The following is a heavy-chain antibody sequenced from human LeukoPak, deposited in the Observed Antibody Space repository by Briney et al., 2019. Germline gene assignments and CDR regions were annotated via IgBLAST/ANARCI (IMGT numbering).Heavy chain of an antibody. Sequence: GGSLRLSCAASGFTFSSSAMSWVRQAPGKGLEWVSAISNNGGYTYYADSVLGRFTISGDNSKSTLCLQMNSLRAEDTAVYYCAKQLGYCSDGSCYFPYWGQGTLVTVSS. J-gene: IGHJ4*02. V-gene: IGHV3-23*01. D-gene: IGHD2-15*01. CDR3: AKQLGYCSDGSCYFPY. CDR1: GFTFSSSA. CDR2: ISNNGGYT.